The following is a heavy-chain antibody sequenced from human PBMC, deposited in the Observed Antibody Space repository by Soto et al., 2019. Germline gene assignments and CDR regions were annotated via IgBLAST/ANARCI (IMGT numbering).Heavy chain of an antibody. CDR3: ARREAIWFGESRIPDAFDI. J-gene: IGHJ3*02. CDR2: IYYSGST. D-gene: IGHD3-10*01. Sequence: SETLSLTCTVSGGSISSGDYYWSWIRQPPGKGLEWIGYIYYSGSTYYNPSLKSRVTISVDTSKNQFSLKLSSVTAADTAVYYCARREAIWFGESRIPDAFDIWGQGTMVTVSS. CDR1: GGSISSGDYY. V-gene: IGHV4-30-4*01.